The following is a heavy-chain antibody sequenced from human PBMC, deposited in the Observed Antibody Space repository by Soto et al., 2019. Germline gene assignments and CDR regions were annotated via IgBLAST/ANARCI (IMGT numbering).Heavy chain of an antibody. D-gene: IGHD6-13*01. CDR2: LNIAGTI. CDR3: ARDRGEYTSSWFWYFSH. V-gene: IGHV4-4*07. Sequence: KLSETLSLTCSVSGASISSYNWDWVRQSAGKGPEWVGRLNIAGTINYNPSLKSRITMSMDTSKNQISLHLRSVTAADTAMYYCARDRGEYTSSWFWYFSHWGHGTLVTVSS. CDR1: GASISSYN. J-gene: IGHJ2*01.